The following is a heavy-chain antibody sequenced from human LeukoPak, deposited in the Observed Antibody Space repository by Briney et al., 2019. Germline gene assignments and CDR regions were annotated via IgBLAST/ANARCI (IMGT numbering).Heavy chain of an antibody. J-gene: IGHJ6*03. CDR3: ARDSTLRYFDWLLSSPYYYYMDV. CDR1: GYTFTSYD. CDR2: MNPNSGNT. V-gene: IGHV1-8*03. Sequence: ASVKVSCKASGYTFTSYDINWVRQATGQGLEWMGWMNPNSGNTGYAQKFQGRVTITRNTSISTAYMELRSLRSDDTAVYYCARDSTLRYFDWLLSSPYYYYMDVWGKGTTVTVSS. D-gene: IGHD3-9*01.